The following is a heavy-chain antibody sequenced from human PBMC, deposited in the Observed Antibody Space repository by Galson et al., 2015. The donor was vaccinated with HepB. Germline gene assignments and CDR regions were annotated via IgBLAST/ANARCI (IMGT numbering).Heavy chain of an antibody. CDR2: IKSKTDGGTT. CDR3: TTDLGSSGYSRRFDY. V-gene: IGHV3-15*01. J-gene: IGHJ4*02. CDR1: GFTFSNAW. D-gene: IGHD3-22*01. Sequence: SLRLSCAASGFTFSNAWMSWVRQAPGKGLEWVGRIKSKTDGGTTDYAAPVKGRFTISRDDSKNTLYLQMNSLKTEDTAVYYCTTDLGSSGYSRRFDYWGQGTLVTVSS.